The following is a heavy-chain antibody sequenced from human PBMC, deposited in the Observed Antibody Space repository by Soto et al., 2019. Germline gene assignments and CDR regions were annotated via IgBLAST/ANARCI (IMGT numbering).Heavy chain of an antibody. CDR1: GVSVSTYY. CDR2: TSYSGNT. CDR3: ARDGVGPFDY. J-gene: IGHJ4*02. D-gene: IGHD3-3*01. V-gene: IGHV4-59*02. Sequence: SETLSLTCTIPGVSVSTYYWIWIRQPPGKELEWIGLTSYSGNTNYNPSLKSRVAIAVDTSKNQFSLTLSSVTAADTAVYYCARDGVGPFDYWGQGTLVTVSS.